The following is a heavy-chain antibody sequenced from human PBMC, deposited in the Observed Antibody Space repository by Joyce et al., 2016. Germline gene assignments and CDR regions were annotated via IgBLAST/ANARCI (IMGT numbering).Heavy chain of an antibody. V-gene: IGHV7-4-1*02. CDR3: TRDGGTTVVETYFDY. J-gene: IGHJ4*02. Sequence: QLVQSGSELKKPGASVKVSCKASGYTFTDFAINWVRQAPGHGLEWMGWINTHTAKPTYAQGFTGRFVFSLDTSVSTAYLQISSLKAEDTAIYYCTRDGGTTVVETYFDYWGQGTLVTVSS. D-gene: IGHD4-11*01. CDR1: GYTFTDFA. CDR2: INTHTAKP.